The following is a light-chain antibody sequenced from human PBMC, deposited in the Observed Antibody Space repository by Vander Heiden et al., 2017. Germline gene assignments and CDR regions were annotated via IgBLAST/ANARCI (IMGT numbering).Light chain of an antibody. J-gene: IGKJ1*01. CDR2: GAS. CDR1: QSITSSY. V-gene: IGKV3-15*01. Sequence: DIVLTQSPSTLSLSPGERATLSCRASQSITSSYLAWYQQKPGQAPRLLIYGASTRATGIPARFSGSGSGTEFTRTISSLQSEDFAVYYCQQHQNWPRTFGQGTKVEI. CDR3: QQHQNWPRT.